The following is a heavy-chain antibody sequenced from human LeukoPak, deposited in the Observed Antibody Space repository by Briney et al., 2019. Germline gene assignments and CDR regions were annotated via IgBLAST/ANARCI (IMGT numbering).Heavy chain of an antibody. J-gene: IGHJ3*02. Sequence: GESLKISCQGSGYSFSNYWIGSVRQMPGKGLEWMGLIYPGDSDTRYSPSFEGQVTISADKSISTAYLQWSSLKAWDTAMYYCARQGPLTGDDFDIWGQGTMITVSS. CDR2: IYPGDSDT. V-gene: IGHV5-51*01. CDR1: GYSFSNYW. D-gene: IGHD7-27*01. CDR3: ARQGPLTGDDFDI.